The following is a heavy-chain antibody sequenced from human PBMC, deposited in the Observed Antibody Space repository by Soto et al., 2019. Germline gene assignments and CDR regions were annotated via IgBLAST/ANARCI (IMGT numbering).Heavy chain of an antibody. J-gene: IGHJ1*01. CDR1: GFTFSSYA. CDR2: ISGSGGST. Sequence: EVQLLESGGGLVQPGGSLRLSCAASGFTFSSYAMSWVRQAPGKGLEWVSAISGSGGSTYYADSVKGRFTISRDNPKNTLYLQMNSLRAEDTAVYYCAKDLCGGDCLGYFQHWGKGTLVTVSS. D-gene: IGHD2-21*02. CDR3: AKDLCGGDCLGYFQH. V-gene: IGHV3-23*01.